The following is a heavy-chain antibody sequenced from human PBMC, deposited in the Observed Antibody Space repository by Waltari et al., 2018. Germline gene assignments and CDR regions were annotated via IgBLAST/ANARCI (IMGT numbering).Heavy chain of an antibody. CDR2: IIPIFGTA. D-gene: IGHD3-22*01. CDR1: GGTFSSYA. J-gene: IGHJ4*02. Sequence: QVQLVQSGAEVKKPGSSVKVPCKASGGTFSSYAISWVRQAPGQGLEWMGGIIPIFGTANDVQKFQCRVTSTAYESTCTAYMELSSLRSEDTDVYYWARDMTYYDSSGYAVWGQGTLVTVSS. CDR3: ARDMTYYDSSGYAV. V-gene: IGHV1-69*01.